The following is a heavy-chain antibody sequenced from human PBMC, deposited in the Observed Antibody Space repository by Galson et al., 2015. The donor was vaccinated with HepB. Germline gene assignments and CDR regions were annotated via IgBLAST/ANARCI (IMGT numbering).Heavy chain of an antibody. Sequence: SVKVSCKASGGTFSSYAISWVRQAPGQGLEWMGRIIPILGIANYAQKFQGRVTIIADKSTSTAYRELSSLRSEDTAVYYCARCQWELTSSFDSWGQGTLVTVSS. CDR2: IIPILGIA. D-gene: IGHD1-26*01. V-gene: IGHV1-69*04. J-gene: IGHJ4*02. CDR3: ARCQWELTSSFDS. CDR1: GGTFSSYA.